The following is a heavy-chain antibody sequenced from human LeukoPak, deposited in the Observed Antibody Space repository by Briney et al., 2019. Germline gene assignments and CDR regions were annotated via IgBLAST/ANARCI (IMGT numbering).Heavy chain of an antibody. Sequence: ASVKVSCKTSGYTFTSCGISWVRQAPGQGLEWMGWISAYNGNTKYAQNVQDRVTMTTDTSTGTAYMELTSLTSDDTAVYYCARSAYNSGWYYLHWGQGTLVTVSS. D-gene: IGHD6-19*01. CDR1: GYTFTSCG. J-gene: IGHJ4*02. V-gene: IGHV1-18*01. CDR3: ARSAYNSGWYYLH. CDR2: ISAYNGNT.